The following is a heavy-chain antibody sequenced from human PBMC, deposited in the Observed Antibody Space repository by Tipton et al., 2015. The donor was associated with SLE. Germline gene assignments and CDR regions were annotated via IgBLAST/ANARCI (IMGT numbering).Heavy chain of an antibody. CDR1: GVTGSRQY. CDR3: SRGGVREKRDDL. V-gene: IGHV3-66*01. J-gene: IGHJ2*01. D-gene: IGHD3-16*01. Sequence: SLRLSCVASGVTGSRQYMTWVRQAPGKGLEWVSVIYSAGTTYYADSVRGRFTISRDNSKNTLYLQMNNLRAEDTAVYFCSRGGVREKRDDLWGRGTLVTVSS. CDR2: IYSAGTT.